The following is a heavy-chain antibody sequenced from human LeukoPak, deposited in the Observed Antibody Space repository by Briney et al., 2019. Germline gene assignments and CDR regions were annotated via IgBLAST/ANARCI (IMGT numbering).Heavy chain of an antibody. J-gene: IGHJ4*02. CDR2: ISGSGGST. CDR1: GFTFSSYA. CDR3: AKWFGELSGYFDY. D-gene: IGHD3-10*01. V-gene: IGHV3-23*01. Sequence: GGSLRLSCAASGFTFSSYAMSWVRQAPGKGLEWVSAISGSGGSTYYADSVKGRFTISRDNSKNTLYLQMNSLRAGDTAVYYCAKWFGELSGYFDYWGQGTLVTVSS.